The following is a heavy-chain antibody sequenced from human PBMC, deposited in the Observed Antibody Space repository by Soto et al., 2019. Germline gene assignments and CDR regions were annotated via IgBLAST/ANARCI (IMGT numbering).Heavy chain of an antibody. CDR1: GGTFSSYA. D-gene: IGHD3-3*01. CDR3: ASSVFGVVIAYFDY. CDR2: IIPIFGTA. J-gene: IGHJ4*02. Sequence: ASVKVSCKASGGTFSSYAISWVRQAPGQGLEWMGGIIPIFGTANYAQKFQGRVTITADESTSTAYMELSSLRSEDTAVYYCASSVFGVVIAYFDYWGQGTLVTVSS. V-gene: IGHV1-69*13.